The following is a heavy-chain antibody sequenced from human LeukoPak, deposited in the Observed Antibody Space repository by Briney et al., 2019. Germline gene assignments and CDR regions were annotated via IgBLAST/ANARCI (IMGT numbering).Heavy chain of an antibody. Sequence: GASVKVSCKASGYTFTGYYMHWVRQAPGQGLEWMGWINPNSGGTNYAQKFQGRVTMTRDTSISTAYMELSRLRSDDTAVYYCARDPDSIAAAGTSDYWGQGTLVTVSS. CDR2: INPNSGGT. CDR1: GYTFTGYY. D-gene: IGHD6-13*01. J-gene: IGHJ4*02. V-gene: IGHV1-2*02. CDR3: ARDPDSIAAAGTSDY.